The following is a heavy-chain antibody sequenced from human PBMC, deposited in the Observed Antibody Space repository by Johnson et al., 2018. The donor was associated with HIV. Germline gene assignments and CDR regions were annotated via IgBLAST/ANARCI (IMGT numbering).Heavy chain of an antibody. CDR2: LSWNSISI. CDR1: GFTFDDYA. J-gene: IGHJ3*02. CDR3: AKDRELLELSHAFDS. D-gene: IGHD1-7*01. Sequence: VQLVESGGGLVQPGRSLRLSCAASGFTFDDYAMHWVRQAPGKGLEWVSGLSWNSISIRYADSVKGRFTISRDNAKNSLYLQMNSLSVEDTALYYCAKDRELLELSHAFDSWGQGTMVTVSS. V-gene: IGHV3-9*01.